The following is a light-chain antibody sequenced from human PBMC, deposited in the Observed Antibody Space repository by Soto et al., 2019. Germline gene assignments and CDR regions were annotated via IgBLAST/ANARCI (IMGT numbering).Light chain of an antibody. CDR3: QQYGSSPT. V-gene: IGKV3-20*01. CDR2: GAS. Sequence: IVLTQYPGTLSLSPGERATLSCRASQSVSSSYLAWYQQKPGQAPRLLIYGASSRATGIPDRFSGSGSGTDFTLTISRLEPEDFAVYYCQQYGSSPTFGGGTKV. CDR1: QSVSSSY. J-gene: IGKJ4*01.